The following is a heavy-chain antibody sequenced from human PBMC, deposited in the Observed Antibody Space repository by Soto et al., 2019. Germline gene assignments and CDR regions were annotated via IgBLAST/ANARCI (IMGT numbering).Heavy chain of an antibody. D-gene: IGHD2-2*02. CDR3: CARIGRESTSFYSWVGP. V-gene: IGHV4-31*03. Sequence: SLTSTVSGGSISSGGDYCSWIRQHPGKGLDWIGYIYYSGSTYYNPSLXGRVTXXXXXSXXXXXRVXXSXXAXDTAVXYCARIGRESTSFYSWVGPWGQGSLVTVSS. CDR1: GGSISSGGDY. J-gene: IGHJ5*02. CDR2: IYYSGST.